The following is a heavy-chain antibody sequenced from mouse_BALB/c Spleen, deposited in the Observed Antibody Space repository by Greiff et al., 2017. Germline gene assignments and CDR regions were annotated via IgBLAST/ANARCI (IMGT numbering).Heavy chain of an antibody. CDR3: ARSRYGNYLYWYFDV. CDR1: GYTFTDYV. V-gene: IGHV1-81*01. D-gene: IGHD2-10*02. CDR2: IYPGSGST. Sequence: QVQLQQSGPELVKPGASVKMSCKASGYTFTDYVISWVKQRTGQGLEWIGEIYPGSGSTYYNEKFKGKATLTADKSSNTAYMQLSSLTSEDSAVYFCARSRYGNYLYWYFDVWGAGTTVTVSS. J-gene: IGHJ1*01.